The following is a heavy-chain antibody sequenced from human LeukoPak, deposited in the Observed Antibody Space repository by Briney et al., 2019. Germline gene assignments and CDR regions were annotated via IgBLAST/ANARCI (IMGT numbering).Heavy chain of an antibody. CDR3: ASVTLSAYDGDY. CDR2: INPKSGGT. V-gene: IGHV1-2*02. D-gene: IGHD5-12*01. CDR1: GYTFTGYY. Sequence: GSSVKVSCKASGYTFTGYYMHWVRQAPGQGLDWMGWINPKSGGTNYAQKFQGRVTMTRDTSISTAYMEPSRLRSDDTAVYYCASVTLSAYDGDYRGQGTLVTASS. J-gene: IGHJ4*02.